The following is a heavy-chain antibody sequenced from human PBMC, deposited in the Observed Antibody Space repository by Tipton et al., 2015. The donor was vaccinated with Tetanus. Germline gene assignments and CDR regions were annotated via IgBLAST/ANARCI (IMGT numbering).Heavy chain of an antibody. CDR3: AKFLAELNWDDAFDV. CDR2: ISGGDNTR. CDR1: GFTFSRYA. V-gene: IGHV3-23*01. Sequence: GSLRLSCAASGFTFSRYAMNWVRQALGEGLEWVSSISGGDNTRYYADSVKGRFSISRDNSKNTLYLQMNSLGVDDTAVYYCAKFLAELNWDDAFDVWGHGTKVTVSS. D-gene: IGHD7-27*01. J-gene: IGHJ3*01.